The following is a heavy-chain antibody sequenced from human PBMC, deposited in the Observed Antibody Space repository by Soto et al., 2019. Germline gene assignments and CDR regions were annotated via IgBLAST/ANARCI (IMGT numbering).Heavy chain of an antibody. Sequence: EVQLVESGGGLVKPGGSLRLSCAASGFTFSSYSMNWVRQAPGKGLEWVSSISSGSSYIYYADSLKGRFTISRDNAKNSMYLQMNSLRVDDTAVYYCTTGRDGYKRADYWGQGTLVTVSP. V-gene: IGHV3-21*06. CDR2: ISSGSSYI. CDR1: GFTFSSYS. D-gene: IGHD5-12*01. CDR3: TTGRDGYKRADY. J-gene: IGHJ4*02.